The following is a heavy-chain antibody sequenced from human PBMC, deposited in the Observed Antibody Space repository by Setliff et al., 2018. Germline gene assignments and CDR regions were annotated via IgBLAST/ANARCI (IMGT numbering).Heavy chain of an antibody. CDR2: IRSKSDSYAT. V-gene: IGHV3-73*01. CDR1: GFTFSGSA. Sequence: GGSLSLSCAASGFTFSGSAMYWVRQASGKGLEWVGRIRSKSDSYATIYAASVRGRFTISRDDSKNTAYLQMNSLKTEDTAVYYCAAAPAGSDVFDMWGQGTMVTVS. J-gene: IGHJ3*02. D-gene: IGHD6-13*01. CDR3: AAAPAGSDVFDM.